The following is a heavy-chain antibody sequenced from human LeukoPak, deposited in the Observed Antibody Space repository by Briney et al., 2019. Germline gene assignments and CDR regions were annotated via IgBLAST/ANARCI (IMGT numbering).Heavy chain of an antibody. CDR3: ARDSGIAVAGTCGY. D-gene: IGHD6-19*01. CDR2: ISAYNGNT. V-gene: IGHV1-18*01. J-gene: IGHJ4*02. Sequence: GASVKVSCKASGYTFTSYGISWVRQAPGQGLEWMGWISAYNGNTNYAQKLQGRVTMTTDTSTSTAYMELRSLRSDDTAVYYCARDSGIAVAGTCGYWGQGTLVTVSS. CDR1: GYTFTSYG.